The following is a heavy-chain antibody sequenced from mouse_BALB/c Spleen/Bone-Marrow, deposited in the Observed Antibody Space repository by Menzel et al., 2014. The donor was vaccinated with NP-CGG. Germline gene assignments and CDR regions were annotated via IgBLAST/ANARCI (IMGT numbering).Heavy chain of an antibody. CDR3: ARGGDRYDDWFAY. V-gene: IGHV1S29*02. CDR2: IYPYNGGT. CDR1: GYTFTDYN. D-gene: IGHD2-14*01. J-gene: IGHJ3*01. Sequence: EVQLQQSGPELVKPGASVKISCKASGYTFTDYNMHWVKQSHGKSLEWIGYIYPYNGGTGYDQKFKSKATLTVDNSSSTAYMELRSLTSEDSAVYYCARGGDRYDDWFAYWGQGTLATVSA.